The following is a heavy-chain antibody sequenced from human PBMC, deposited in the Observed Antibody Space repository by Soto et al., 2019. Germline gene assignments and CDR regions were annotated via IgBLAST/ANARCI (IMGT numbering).Heavy chain of an antibody. CDR1: GFTFSSYA. V-gene: IGHV3-23*01. Sequence: GGSLRLSCAASGFTFSSYAMSWVRQAPGKGLEWVSAISGSGGSTYYADSVKGRFTISRDNSKNTLYLQMNSLRAEDTAVYYCAKDGRAYDYVWGSNDAFDIWGQGTMVTVSS. CDR3: AKDGRAYDYVWGSNDAFDI. D-gene: IGHD3-16*01. CDR2: ISGSGGST. J-gene: IGHJ3*02.